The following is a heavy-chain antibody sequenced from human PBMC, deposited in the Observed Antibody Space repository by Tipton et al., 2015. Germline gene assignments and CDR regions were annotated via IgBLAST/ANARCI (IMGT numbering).Heavy chain of an antibody. CDR1: GGSIDRYY. D-gene: IGHD3-22*01. CDR2: IDFRGST. V-gene: IGHV4-59*01. J-gene: IGHJ4*02. Sequence: LRLSCTVSGGSIDRYYWSWIPQPPGKRLEWIGYIDFRGSTEYNPPGKSRVSISVDRSKNQFYLRLNSVTAADTAVYFCARDAWAGDSRGFYYSYWGQGALVKASS. CDR3: ARDAWAGDSRGFYYSY.